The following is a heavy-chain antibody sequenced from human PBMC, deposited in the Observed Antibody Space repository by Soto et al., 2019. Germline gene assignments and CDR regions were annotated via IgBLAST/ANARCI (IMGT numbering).Heavy chain of an antibody. D-gene: IGHD2-8*01. J-gene: IGHJ6*02. CDR1: GFTFSSYS. Sequence: GGSLRLSCAASGFTFSSYSINWVRQAPGKGLEWVSYISSSSSTIYYADSVKGRFTISRDNAKNSLYLQMNSLRDEDTAVYYCARDGSSRYCTNGVCSYGYYYYGMDVWGQGTTVTSP. CDR3: ARDGSSRYCTNGVCSYGYYYYGMDV. CDR2: ISSSSSTI. V-gene: IGHV3-48*02.